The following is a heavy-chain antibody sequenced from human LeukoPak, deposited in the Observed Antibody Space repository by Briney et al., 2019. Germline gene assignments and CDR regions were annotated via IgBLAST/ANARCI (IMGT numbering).Heavy chain of an antibody. J-gene: IGHJ4*02. CDR1: GFTFSSYA. V-gene: IGHV3-23*01. CDR3: ARGGYSYGSLDY. CDR2: ISGSDGST. Sequence: PGGSLRLSCAASGFTFSSYAMSWVRQAPGKGLEWVSGISGSDGSTNYADSVKGRFTISRDNSKNTLYLQMNSLRSEDTAVYYCARGGYSYGSLDYWGQGTLVTVSS. D-gene: IGHD5-18*01.